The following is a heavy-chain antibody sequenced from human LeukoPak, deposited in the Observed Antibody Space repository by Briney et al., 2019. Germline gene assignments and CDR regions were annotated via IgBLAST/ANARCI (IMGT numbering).Heavy chain of an antibody. CDR3: SKGDDSSDC. Sequence: GGSLRLSCAASGFTFSNYGMSWVRQAPGKGLEWVSAISGSGGSTYHADSVRGRFTISRDNSKNTLYLQMNSLRVEDTAVYCCSKGDDSSDCWGQGTLVTVSS. J-gene: IGHJ4*02. CDR1: GFTFSNYG. CDR2: ISGSGGST. D-gene: IGHD3-22*01. V-gene: IGHV3-23*01.